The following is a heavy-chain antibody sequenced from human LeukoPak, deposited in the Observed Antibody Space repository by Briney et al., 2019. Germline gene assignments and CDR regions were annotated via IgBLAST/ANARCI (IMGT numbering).Heavy chain of an antibody. Sequence: GGSLRLSCAASGFTFSSYGMHWVRQAPGKGLEWVAVIWYDGSNKYYADSVKDRFTISRDNSKNTLYLQMNSLRAEDTAVYYCARGGGSPYYYGSGSYYADYWGQGTLVTVSS. D-gene: IGHD3-10*01. CDR3: ARGGGSPYYYGSGSYYADY. J-gene: IGHJ4*02. CDR1: GFTFSSYG. CDR2: IWYDGSNK. V-gene: IGHV3-33*01.